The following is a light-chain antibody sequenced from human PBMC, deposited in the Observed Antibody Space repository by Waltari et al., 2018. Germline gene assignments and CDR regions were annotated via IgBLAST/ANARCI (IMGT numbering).Light chain of an antibody. CDR1: QSVSSY. CDR3: QQRTNWPPTLT. CDR2: DAS. J-gene: IGKJ4*01. V-gene: IGKV3-11*01. Sequence: EIVLTQSPATLSLSPGERATLSCRASQSVSSYVAWCQQKPGQAPRLLIYDASNRATGIPARFSGSGSGTDFTLTISSLEPEDFAVYYCQQRTNWPPTLTFGGGTKVEIK.